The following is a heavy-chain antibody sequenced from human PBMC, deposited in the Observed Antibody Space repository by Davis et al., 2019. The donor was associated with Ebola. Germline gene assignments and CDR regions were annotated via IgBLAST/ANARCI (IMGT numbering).Heavy chain of an antibody. V-gene: IGHV3-20*04. D-gene: IGHD6-6*01. CDR2: IIWNGATT. J-gene: IGHJ5*02. CDR1: GFTFDDYG. Sequence: GESLKISCAASGFTFDDYGMSWVRQVPGKGLEWVSGIIWNGATTGYADSVKGRFTISRDNAKNSLYLQMDSLGVEDTALYYCARVNAWSSSSGAIDTWGQGALVTVSS. CDR3: ARVNAWSSSSGAIDT.